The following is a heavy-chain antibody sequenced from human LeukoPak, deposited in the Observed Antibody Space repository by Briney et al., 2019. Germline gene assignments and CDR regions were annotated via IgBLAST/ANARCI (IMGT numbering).Heavy chain of an antibody. V-gene: IGHV3-NL1*01. CDR3: AKDHGYCSGGSCLNWFDP. Sequence: TFYADSVKGRFTISRDNSKNTLYLQMNSLRAEDTAVYYCAKDHGYCSGGSCLNWFDPWGQGTLVTVSS. CDR2: T. D-gene: IGHD2-15*01. J-gene: IGHJ5*02.